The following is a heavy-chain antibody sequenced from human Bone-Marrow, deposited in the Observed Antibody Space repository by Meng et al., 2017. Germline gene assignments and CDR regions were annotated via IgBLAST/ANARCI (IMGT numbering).Heavy chain of an antibody. J-gene: IGHJ6*02. D-gene: IGHD3-16*01. CDR2: INSDGSST. CDR1: GFTFSSYW. Sequence: ETLSLTCAASGFTFSSYWMHWVRQAPGKGLVWVSRINSDGSSTSYADSVKGRFTISRDNAKNTLYLQMNSLRAEDTAVYYCARDKSPFNYYYYGMDVWGQGTTVTVSS. V-gene: IGHV3-74*01. CDR3: ARDKSPFNYYYYGMDV.